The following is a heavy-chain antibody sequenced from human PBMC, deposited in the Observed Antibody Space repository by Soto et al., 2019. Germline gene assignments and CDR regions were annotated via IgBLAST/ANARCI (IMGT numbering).Heavy chain of an antibody. CDR1: GDSVSSNSDA. D-gene: IGHD3-22*01. Sequence: SQTLSLTCAISGDSVSSNSDAWNWIRQSPSRGLEWLGRTYYRSKWYNDYAVSVKSRITINPDTSRNQFSLQLNSVTPEDTAVYYCARDTLAVYDSSGYYSFPGAFDFWGKGTMVTVS. V-gene: IGHV6-1*01. CDR2: TYYRSKWYN. J-gene: IGHJ3*01. CDR3: ARDTLAVYDSSGYYSFPGAFDF.